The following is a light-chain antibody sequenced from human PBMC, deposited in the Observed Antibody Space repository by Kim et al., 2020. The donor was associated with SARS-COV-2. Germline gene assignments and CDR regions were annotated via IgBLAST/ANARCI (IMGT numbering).Light chain of an antibody. CDR2: KAS. J-gene: IGKJ1*01. V-gene: IGKV1-5*03. CDR1: QSMSSW. Sequence: SASVGDRVTITGRASQSMSSWLAWYQQKPGKAPKILIYKASSLESGVPSRFSGSGSGTEFTLTISSLQPDDFATYYCQQYNSYWTFGQGTKVEIK. CDR3: QQYNSYWT.